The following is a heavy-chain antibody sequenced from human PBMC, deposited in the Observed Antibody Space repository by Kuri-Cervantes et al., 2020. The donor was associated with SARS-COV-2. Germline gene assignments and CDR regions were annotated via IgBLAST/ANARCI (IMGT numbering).Heavy chain of an antibody. CDR2: IRYDGSNK. D-gene: IGHD2/OR15-2a*01. CDR3: AKGPTYYALA. Sequence: GESLKISCAASGFTFSSYAMNWVRQAPGKGLEWVAFIRYDGSNKYYADSVKGRFTISRDNSKNTLYLQMNSLRAEDTAVYYCAKGPTYYALAWGQGTLVTVSS. J-gene: IGHJ4*02. V-gene: IGHV3-30*02. CDR1: GFTFSSYA.